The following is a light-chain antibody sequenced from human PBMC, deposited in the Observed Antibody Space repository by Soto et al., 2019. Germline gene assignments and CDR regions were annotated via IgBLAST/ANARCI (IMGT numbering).Light chain of an antibody. V-gene: IGLV2-14*01. J-gene: IGLJ3*02. CDR2: EVS. CDR3: SSHTGSNNQV. Sequence: QSVLTQPASASGSPGQSITISCTGTSSDIGRFNYVSWYQQHPGKVPKLMIYEVSNRPSGVSNRFSGSKSGNTASLTVSGLQAEDEADYYCSSHTGSNNQVFGGGTKLTVL. CDR1: SSDIGRFNY.